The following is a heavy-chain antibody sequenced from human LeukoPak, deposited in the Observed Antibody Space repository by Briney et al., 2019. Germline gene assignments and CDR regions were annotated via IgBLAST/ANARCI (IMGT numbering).Heavy chain of an antibody. Sequence: GGSLRLSCAASGFTFSTYWMSWVRQAPGKGLEWVANIKQDGSEKYYVDSVKGRFTISRDNAKNSLYLQMNSLRAEDTAVYYCARERWGQQLESPGCWFDPWGQGTLVTVSS. D-gene: IGHD6-13*01. V-gene: IGHV3-7*01. J-gene: IGHJ5*02. CDR1: GFTFSTYW. CDR2: IKQDGSEK. CDR3: ARERWGQQLESPGCWFDP.